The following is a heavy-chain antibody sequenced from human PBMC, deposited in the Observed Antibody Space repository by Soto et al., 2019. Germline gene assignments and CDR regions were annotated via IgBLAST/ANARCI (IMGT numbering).Heavy chain of an antibody. CDR1: GGSISSGGYY. V-gene: IGHV4-31*03. CDR2: IHHSGST. Sequence: QVQLQESGPGLVKASQTLSLTCNVSGGSISSGGYYWTWTRQHPGKGLEWIGNIHHSGSTFYNPSLKSRVSISVDPSKNQFSLKLSSVTAADTAVYFCVRGVLSWGQGTLVTVSS. D-gene: IGHD3-10*01. CDR3: VRGVLS. J-gene: IGHJ1*01.